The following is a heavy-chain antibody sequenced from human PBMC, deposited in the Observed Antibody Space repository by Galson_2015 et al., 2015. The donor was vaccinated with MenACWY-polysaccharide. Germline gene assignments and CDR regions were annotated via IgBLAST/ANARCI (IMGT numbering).Heavy chain of an antibody. CDR3: ARDPRGAGSSYFDN. Sequence: SLRLSCAASGFTFSSYSMNWVRQAPGKGLEWVSYISSTSAIYFADSVKGRFIISRDNAKNSLYLQMNSLRAEDTAVYFCARDPRGAGSSYFDNWGQGILVTVSS. CDR2: ISSTSAI. CDR1: GFTFSSYS. D-gene: IGHD3-10*01. J-gene: IGHJ4*02. V-gene: IGHV3-48*04.